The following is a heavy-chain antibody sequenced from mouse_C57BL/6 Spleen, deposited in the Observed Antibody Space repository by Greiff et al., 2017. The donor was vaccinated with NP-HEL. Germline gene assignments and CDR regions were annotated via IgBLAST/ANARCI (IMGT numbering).Heavy chain of an antibody. CDR2: ISDGGSYT. D-gene: IGHD1-1*02. CDR3: ARGRWSFDY. V-gene: IGHV5-4*03. CDR1: GFTFSSYA. J-gene: IGHJ2*01. Sequence: DVMLVESGGGLVKPGGSLKLSCAASGFTFSSYAMSWVRQTPEKRLEWVATISDGGSYTYYPDNVKGRFTISRDNAKNNLYLQMSHLKSEDTAMYYCARGRWSFDYWGQGTTLTVSS.